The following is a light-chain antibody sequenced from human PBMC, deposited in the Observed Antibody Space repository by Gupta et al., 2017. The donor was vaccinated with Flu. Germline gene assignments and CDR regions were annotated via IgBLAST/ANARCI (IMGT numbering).Light chain of an antibody. Sequence: DIQMTQSPSSLSASVGDRVTITCRASQSISSYLNWYQQKPGKAPKLLIYAASSLQSGVPSRFSGSGSGTDFTLTISSLQPEDFATYDCQQSYSTSRVCTFGPGTKVDIK. CDR1: QSISSY. CDR2: AAS. V-gene: IGKV1-39*01. CDR3: QQSYSTSRVCT. J-gene: IGKJ3*01.